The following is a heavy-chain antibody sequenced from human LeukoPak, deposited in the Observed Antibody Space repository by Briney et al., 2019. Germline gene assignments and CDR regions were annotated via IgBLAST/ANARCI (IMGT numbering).Heavy chain of an antibody. CDR1: GYTFTGYY. V-gene: IGHV1-46*01. CDR2: INPSGGST. J-gene: IGHJ6*03. D-gene: IGHD3-10*01. CDR3: ARRSPSGSYHIGGYYYMDV. Sequence: ASVKVSCKASGYTFTGYYMHWVRQAPGQGLEWMGIINPSGGSTSYAQKFQGRVTMTRDTSTSTVYMELSSLRSEDTAVYYCARRSPSGSYHIGGYYYMDVWGKGTTVTISS.